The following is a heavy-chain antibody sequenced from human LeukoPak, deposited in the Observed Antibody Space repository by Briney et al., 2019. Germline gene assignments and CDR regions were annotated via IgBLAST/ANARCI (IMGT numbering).Heavy chain of an antibody. CDR1: GYTFTGHY. CDR3: AREANRAFDY. V-gene: IGHV1-2*02. CDR2: INPNSGGT. D-gene: IGHD3-10*01. J-gene: IGHJ4*02. Sequence: ASVKVPCKASGYTFTGHYMHWVRPAPGQGLEGMGWINPNSGGTIYAQKFQGRVTMTRDTSISTAYMELSRLRSDDTAVYYCAREANRAFDYWGQGTLVTVSS.